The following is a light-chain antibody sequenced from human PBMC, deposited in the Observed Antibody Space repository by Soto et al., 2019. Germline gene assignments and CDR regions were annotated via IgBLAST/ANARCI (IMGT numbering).Light chain of an antibody. CDR3: CSYASRCALV. V-gene: IGLV2-11*01. CDR1: STNVGGYHY. Sequence: QSALTQPRSVSGSPGQSVTLSCTGTSTNVGGYHYVSWYQHHPGKAPKLIIFDVNQRPSGVPDRFSGSKSGNAASLTISGLDADDEADYYCCSYASRCALVFGGGTKLTVL. CDR2: DVN. J-gene: IGLJ2*01.